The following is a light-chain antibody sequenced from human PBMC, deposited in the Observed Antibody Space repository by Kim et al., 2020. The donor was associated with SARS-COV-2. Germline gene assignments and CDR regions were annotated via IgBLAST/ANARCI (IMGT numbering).Light chain of an antibody. CDR2: ATT. J-gene: IGKJ2*01. V-gene: IGKV1-12*01. Sequence: DIQMTQSPSYVSASVGDRVTITCRASQSVSVWLAWYQQKPGLAPKLLISATTTLQTGVSPRFSGTGFGSEFALTIDNVQPDDFATYYCQQADSLPYTFAQGTKLEI. CDR1: QSVSVW. CDR3: QQADSLPYT.